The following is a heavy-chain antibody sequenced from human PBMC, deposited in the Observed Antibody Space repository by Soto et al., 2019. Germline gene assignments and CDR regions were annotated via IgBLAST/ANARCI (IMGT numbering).Heavy chain of an antibody. CDR2: ISAYNGNT. J-gene: IGHJ3*02. Sequence: GASVKVSCKAPGSAFTSYGISLVRQAPGQGLEWMGWISAYNGNTNYAQKLQGRVTMTTDTSTSTAYMELRSLRSDDTAVYYCARDRRVVTAAFDIWGQGTMVTVSS. CDR1: GSAFTSYG. V-gene: IGHV1-18*04. CDR3: ARDRRVVTAAFDI. D-gene: IGHD2-21*02.